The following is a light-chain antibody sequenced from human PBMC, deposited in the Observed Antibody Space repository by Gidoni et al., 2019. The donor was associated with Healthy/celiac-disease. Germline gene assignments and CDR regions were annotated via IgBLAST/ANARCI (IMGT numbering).Light chain of an antibody. CDR2: GNS. Sequence: QSVLTQPPSVSGAPGQRVPISCTGSSSHIGAGYDVHWYRQLPGTAPKPLIYGNSNRPSGVPDRFSGSKSGTSASLAITGLQAEDEADYYCQSYDSSLSGYVVFGGGTKLTVL. CDR3: QSYDSSLSGYVV. CDR1: SSHIGAGYD. J-gene: IGLJ2*01. V-gene: IGLV1-40*01.